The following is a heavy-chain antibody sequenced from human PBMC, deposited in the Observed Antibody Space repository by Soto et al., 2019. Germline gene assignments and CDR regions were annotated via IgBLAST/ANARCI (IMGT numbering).Heavy chain of an antibody. CDR3: TTDSYSTIIIVRFDY. CDR1: GFTFSNAW. V-gene: IGHV3-15*07. J-gene: IGHJ4*01. CDR2: IKSKTDGGTT. Sequence: PXGSLRLSCAASGFTFSNAWINWVRQAPGKRLEWVGRIKSKTDGGTTDYAEPVKGRFAISRDDSNNMVYLQMNSLKIEDTAVYYCTTDSYSTIIIVRFDYWGHGTLVTVSS. D-gene: IGHD3-22*01.